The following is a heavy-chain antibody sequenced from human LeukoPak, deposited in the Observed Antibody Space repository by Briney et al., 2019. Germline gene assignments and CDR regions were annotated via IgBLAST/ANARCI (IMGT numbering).Heavy chain of an antibody. V-gene: IGHV1-69*13. Sequence: ASVKVSCKASGYTFTSYGISWVRQAPGQGLEWMGGIIPIFGTANYAQKFQGRVTITADESTSTAYMELSSLRSEDTAVYYCARGLRYSSGFDYWGQGTLVTVSS. J-gene: IGHJ4*02. CDR2: IIPIFGTA. D-gene: IGHD6-19*01. CDR3: ARGLRYSSGFDY. CDR1: GYTFTSYG.